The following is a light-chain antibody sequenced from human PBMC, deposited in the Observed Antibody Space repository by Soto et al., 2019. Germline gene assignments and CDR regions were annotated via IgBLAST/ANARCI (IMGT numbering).Light chain of an antibody. CDR1: QGISSA. Sequence: AIQLTQSPSPLSASVGDRVTITCRASQGISSALAWYQQKPGKAPKLLIYDASSLESGVPSRFSGSGSGTDFTLTISSLQPEDFATYYCQQFNSYLLITFGQGTRLEIK. CDR2: DAS. J-gene: IGKJ5*01. V-gene: IGKV1-13*02. CDR3: QQFNSYLLIT.